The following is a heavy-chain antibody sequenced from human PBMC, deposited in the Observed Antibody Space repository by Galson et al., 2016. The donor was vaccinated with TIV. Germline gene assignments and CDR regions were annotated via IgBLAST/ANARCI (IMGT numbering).Heavy chain of an antibody. Sequence: SVKVSCKASGGTLTSYATNWVRQAPGQGLEWMGGITPLSHTPNYAQKYHDRITIVAEKSTGTVYMELRRLTSEDTAVYYCVNIQKTNTYDSWGRGTLVTVSS. J-gene: IGHJ4*02. CDR3: VNIQKTNTYDS. V-gene: IGHV1-69*06. CDR2: ITPLSHTP. CDR1: GGTLTSYA. D-gene: IGHD2-15*01.